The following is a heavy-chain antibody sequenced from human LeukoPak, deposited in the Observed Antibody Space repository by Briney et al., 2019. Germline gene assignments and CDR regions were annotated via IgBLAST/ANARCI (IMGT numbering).Heavy chain of an antibody. CDR2: IYYSGST. CDR3: ARTSYYYDSSGYYYFDY. D-gene: IGHD3-22*01. V-gene: IGHV4-59*01. CDR1: GGSISSYY. J-gene: IGHJ4*02. Sequence: SEPLSLTCTVSGGSISSYYWSWIRQPPGKGLEWIGYIYYSGSTNYNPSLKSRVTISVDTSKNQFSLKLSSVTAADTAVYYCARTSYYYDSSGYYYFDYWGQGTLVTVSS.